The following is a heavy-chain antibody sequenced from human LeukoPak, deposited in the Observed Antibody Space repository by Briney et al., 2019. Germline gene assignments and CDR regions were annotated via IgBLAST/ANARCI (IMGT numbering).Heavy chain of an antibody. CDR3: ARRIQI. CDR2: ISGSGGST. Sequence: GGSLRLSCVVSGFTFSTYAMSWVRQAPGKGPQWVSGISGSGGSTYYTDSVKGRFTISRDNAKNSLYLLMNSLRAEDTAVYYCARRIQIWGQGTLVTVSS. CDR1: GFTFSTYA. J-gene: IGHJ4*02. D-gene: IGHD2-21*01. V-gene: IGHV3-23*01.